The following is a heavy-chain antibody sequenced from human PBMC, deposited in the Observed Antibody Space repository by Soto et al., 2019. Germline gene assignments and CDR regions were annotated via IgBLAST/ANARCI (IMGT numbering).Heavy chain of an antibody. Sequence: GGSLRLSCAASGFTFSSYDMHWVRQATGKGLEWVSAIGTAGDTYYPGSVKGRFTISRENAKNSLYLQMNSLRAGDTAVYYCERGGDYITPYGMDVWGQGTTVTVSS. D-gene: IGHD3-10*01. CDR2: IGTAGDT. J-gene: IGHJ6*02. CDR1: GFTFSSYD. CDR3: ERGGDYITPYGMDV. V-gene: IGHV3-13*01.